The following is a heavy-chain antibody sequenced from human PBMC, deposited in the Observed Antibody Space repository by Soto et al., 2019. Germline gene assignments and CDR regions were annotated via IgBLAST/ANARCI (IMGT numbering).Heavy chain of an antibody. J-gene: IGHJ5*02. D-gene: IGHD1-26*01. CDR1: GGSISSYY. CDR3: ARANTYLVS. CDR2: IYYSGST. V-gene: IGHV4-59*01. Sequence: ETLSLTCTVSGGSISSYYWSWIRQPPGKGLEWIGYIYYSGSTNYNPSLKSRVTISVDTSKNQFSLKLSSVTAADTAVYYCARANTYLVSWGQGTLVTSPQ.